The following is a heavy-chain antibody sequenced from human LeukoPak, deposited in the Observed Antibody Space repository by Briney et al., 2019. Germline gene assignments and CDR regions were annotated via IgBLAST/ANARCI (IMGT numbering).Heavy chain of an antibody. Sequence: SETLSLTCTVSGGSISSYYWSWIRQPAGKGLEWIGRIYTSGSTNYNPSLKSRVTISVDKSMNQLSLKLTSVTAADTAVYYCAKDPQGMAAAGPNWLDPWGQGTLVTVSS. CDR1: GGSISSYY. CDR2: IYTSGST. CDR3: AKDPQGMAAAGPNWLDP. D-gene: IGHD6-13*01. J-gene: IGHJ5*02. V-gene: IGHV4-4*07.